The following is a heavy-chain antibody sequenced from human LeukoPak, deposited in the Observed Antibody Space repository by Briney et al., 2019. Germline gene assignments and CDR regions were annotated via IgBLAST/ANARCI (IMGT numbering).Heavy chain of an antibody. Sequence: ASVKVSCKASGYTFTSYGISWVRQAPGQGLEWMRWISAYSGNTNYAQRLQGRVTMTTDTSTSTAYMELRSLRSDDTAVYYCARDRSNQPYDYWGQGTLVTVSS. CDR3: ARDRSNQPYDY. J-gene: IGHJ4*02. V-gene: IGHV1-18*01. D-gene: IGHD2-2*01. CDR1: GYTFTSYG. CDR2: ISAYSGNT.